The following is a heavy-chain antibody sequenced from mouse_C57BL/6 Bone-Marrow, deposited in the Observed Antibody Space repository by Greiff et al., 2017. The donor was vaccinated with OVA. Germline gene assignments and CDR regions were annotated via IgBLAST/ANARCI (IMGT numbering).Heavy chain of an antibody. CDR2: IWWDDDK. D-gene: IGHD3-2*02. J-gene: IGHJ4*01. CDR3: ARSRQLRPYYYAMDY. V-gene: IGHV8-8*01. CDR1: GFSLSTFGMG. Sequence: QVTLKVSGPGILQPTQTLSLTCSFSGFSLSTFGMGVGWIRQPSGKGLEWLAHIWWDDDKYYNPALKSRLTISKDTSKNQVFLKIANVDTADTATYYCARSRQLRPYYYAMDYWGQGTSVTVSS.